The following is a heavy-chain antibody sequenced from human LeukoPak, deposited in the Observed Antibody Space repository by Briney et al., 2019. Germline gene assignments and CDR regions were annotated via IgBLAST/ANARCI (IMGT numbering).Heavy chain of an antibody. V-gene: IGHV3-7*01. CDR1: GFTFSNHW. CDR2: IKQDGKEI. J-gene: IGHJ4*02. Sequence: GGSLRLSCAGSGFTFSNHWMSWLRQAPGKGLEWVANIKQDGKEIYYVDSVKGRLTISRDNAKNSLYLQMNSLRAEDTAVYYCARDASGWSSYWGQGTLVTVSS. CDR3: ARDASGWSSY. D-gene: IGHD6-19*01.